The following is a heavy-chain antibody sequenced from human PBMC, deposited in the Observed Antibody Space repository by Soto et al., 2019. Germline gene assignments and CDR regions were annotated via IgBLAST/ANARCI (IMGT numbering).Heavy chain of an antibody. J-gene: IGHJ4*02. CDR2: IYYSGST. D-gene: IGHD5-12*01. V-gene: IGHV4-39*01. Sequence: PSETLSLTCTVSGGSISISSYYWGWIRQPPGKGLEWIGSIYYSGSTYYNPSLKSRVTISVDTSKNHFSLKVSSVTAADTAVYYCARHRRASGYSGYAEDFDYWGQGTLVTVSS. CDR1: GGSISISSYY. CDR3: ARHRRASGYSGYAEDFDY.